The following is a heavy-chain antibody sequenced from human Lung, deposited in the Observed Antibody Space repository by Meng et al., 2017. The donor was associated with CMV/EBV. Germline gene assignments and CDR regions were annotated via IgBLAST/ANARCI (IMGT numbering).Heavy chain of an antibody. Sequence: SETLSLTCTVSGGSISSSSYYWGWIRQPPGKGLEWIGNIYSSGTTYYNPSLKSRVTISVDTSKNQISLRLTSVTAADTAVYYCSRLWGSSRSPLSDYWGQGTLVTVS. D-gene: IGHD6-13*01. CDR2: IYSSGTT. CDR3: SRLWGSSRSPLSDY. J-gene: IGHJ4*02. V-gene: IGHV4-39*01. CDR1: GGSISSSSYY.